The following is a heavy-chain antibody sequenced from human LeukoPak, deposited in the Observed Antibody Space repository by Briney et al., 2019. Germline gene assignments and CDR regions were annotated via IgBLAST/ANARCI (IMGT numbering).Heavy chain of an antibody. CDR2: IYYSGST. V-gene: IGHV4-39*01. CDR1: GGSISSSSYY. CDR3: ARAGTLW. J-gene: IGHJ1*01. Sequence: SETLSLTCTVSGGSISSSSYYWGWIRQPPGKGLEWIGSIYYSGSTYYNPSLKSRVTISVDTSENQFSLKLSSVTAADTAVYYCARAGTLWWGQGTLVTVSS. D-gene: IGHD2/OR15-2a*01.